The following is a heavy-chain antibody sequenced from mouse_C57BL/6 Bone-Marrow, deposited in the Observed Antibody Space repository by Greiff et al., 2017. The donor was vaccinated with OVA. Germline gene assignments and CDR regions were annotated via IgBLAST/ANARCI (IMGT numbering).Heavy chain of an antibody. V-gene: IGHV14-2*01. D-gene: IGHD2-2*01. Sequence: DVQLVESGAELVKPGASVRLSCQASGSTFTDSYMHWVKQGPEQGLEWIGRIDPEAGETNYAPKFQGKATITADTSSNTAYLQLSSLTSEDTAVYYCARGRLRRDAFDYWGQGTTLTVSS. CDR1: GSTFTDSY. CDR2: IDPEAGET. CDR3: ARGRLRRDAFDY. J-gene: IGHJ2*01.